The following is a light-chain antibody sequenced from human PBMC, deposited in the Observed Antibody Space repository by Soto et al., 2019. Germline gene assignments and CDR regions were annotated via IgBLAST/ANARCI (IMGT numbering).Light chain of an antibody. Sequence: IQMTQSPSTVSASVGDGINISCRAAQDIGDWLAWYQQRPGKPPKLLIFHASTLHSGVPPRFSGTRSGTIFTLTVSALQPEDFATYYCQQGKTFPYTFGQGTRLET. CDR1: QDIGDW. CDR3: QQGKTFPYT. V-gene: IGKV1-12*01. CDR2: HAS. J-gene: IGKJ2*01.